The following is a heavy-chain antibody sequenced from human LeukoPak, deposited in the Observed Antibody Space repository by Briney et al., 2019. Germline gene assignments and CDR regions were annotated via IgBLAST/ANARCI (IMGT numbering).Heavy chain of an antibody. CDR1: GGSISSYY. J-gene: IGHJ4*02. D-gene: IGHD3-22*01. V-gene: IGHV4-59*01. CDR3: AIHDVNDSSGYYYDY. Sequence: SGTLSLTCTVSGGSISSYYWSWIRQPPGKGLEWIGYIYYSGSTNYNPSLKSRVTISVDTSKNQFSLKLSSVTAADTAVYYCAIHDVNDSSGYYYDYWGQGTLVTVSS. CDR2: IYYSGST.